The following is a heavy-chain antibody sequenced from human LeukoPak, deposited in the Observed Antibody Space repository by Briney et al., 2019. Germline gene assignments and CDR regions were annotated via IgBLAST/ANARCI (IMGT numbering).Heavy chain of an antibody. CDR1: GFSFSVSD. V-gene: IGHV3-73*01. CDR2: VRSKVHTYAT. CDR3: SRRSPIVVRGVTTSLTYYHMDV. Sequence: PGGSLRLSCAASGFSFSVSDIHWVRQVSGKGLEWVGHVRSKVHTYATAYAASMKGRFTISRDDSKNTAYLQMNSLRLEDTAVYFCSRRSPIVVRGVTTSLTYYHMDVWGKGTTVTVSS. D-gene: IGHD3-10*01. J-gene: IGHJ6*03.